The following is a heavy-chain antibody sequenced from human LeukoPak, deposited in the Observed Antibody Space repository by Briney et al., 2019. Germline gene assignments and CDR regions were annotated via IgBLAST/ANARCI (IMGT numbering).Heavy chain of an antibody. CDR1: GFTFSSYS. Sequence: PGGSLRLSCAASGFTFSSYSMNWVRQAPGKGLEWVSSISSSSSYIYYADSVKGRFTIFRDNAKNSLYLQMNSLRAEDTAVYYCARDLRVVPAAIDYWGQGTLVTVSS. D-gene: IGHD2-2*01. V-gene: IGHV3-21*01. CDR2: ISSSSSYI. CDR3: ARDLRVVPAAIDY. J-gene: IGHJ4*02.